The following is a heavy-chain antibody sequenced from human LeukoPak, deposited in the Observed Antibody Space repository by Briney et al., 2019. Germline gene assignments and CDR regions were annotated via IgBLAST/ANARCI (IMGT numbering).Heavy chain of an antibody. V-gene: IGHV4-39*01. Sequence: SEALSLTCTVSGGSISSSHYYWGWIRQPPGKGLAWIGSIYYSGTTYYNTSLESRVTISDDTSKNRFSLMLTSVTAADTAVYYCARQSSDYYYYYIDVWGAGTTVIVSS. CDR3: ARQSSDYYYYYIDV. CDR2: IYYSGTT. J-gene: IGHJ6*03. CDR1: GGSISSSHYY.